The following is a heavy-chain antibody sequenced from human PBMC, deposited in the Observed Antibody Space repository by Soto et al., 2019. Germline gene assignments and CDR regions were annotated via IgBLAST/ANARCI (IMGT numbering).Heavy chain of an antibody. Sequence: SETLSLTCTVSGGSISSSSYYWGWIRQPPGKGLEWIGSIYYSGSTYYNPSLKSRVTISVDTSKNQFSLKLSSVTAADTAVYYCARRSSKTGIAARIDYWGQGTLVTVSS. D-gene: IGHD6-6*01. CDR2: IYYSGST. CDR1: GGSISSSSYY. CDR3: ARRSSKTGIAARIDY. V-gene: IGHV4-39*01. J-gene: IGHJ4*02.